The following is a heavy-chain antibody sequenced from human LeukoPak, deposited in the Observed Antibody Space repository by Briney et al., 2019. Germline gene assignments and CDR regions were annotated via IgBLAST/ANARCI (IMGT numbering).Heavy chain of an antibody. CDR3: AGGIAVAGIDY. CDR1: GGTFSSYA. V-gene: IGHV1-69*04. CDR2: IIPIFGIA. D-gene: IGHD6-19*01. Sequence: AVKVSCKASGGTFSSYAISWVRQAPGQGLEWMGRIIPIFGIANYAQKFQGRVTITADKSTSTAYMELSSLRSEDTAVYYCAGGIAVAGIDYWGQGTLVTVSS. J-gene: IGHJ4*02.